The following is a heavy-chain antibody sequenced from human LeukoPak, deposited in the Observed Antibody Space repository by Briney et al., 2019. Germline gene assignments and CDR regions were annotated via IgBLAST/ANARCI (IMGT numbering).Heavy chain of an antibody. CDR1: GGSISSYY. D-gene: IGHD6-6*01. CDR3: ARGVPSIAARPDTRFDY. J-gene: IGHJ4*02. CDR2: IYQSETA. Sequence: PSETLSLTCTVSGGSISSYYWSWIRQPPGKGLEWIGSIYQSETAHYNPSLKGRVTISVDTSKNQFSLKLRSVMAADTAVYYCARGVPSIAARPDTRFDYWGQGTLVTVSS. V-gene: IGHV4-59*08.